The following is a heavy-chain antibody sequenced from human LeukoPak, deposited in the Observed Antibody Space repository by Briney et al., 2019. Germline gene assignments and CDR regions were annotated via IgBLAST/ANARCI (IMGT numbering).Heavy chain of an antibody. CDR2: IYPGDSGT. D-gene: IGHD2-2*01. CDR3: ARPYCSSTSCYAHFDY. Sequence: GESLKISCKGSGYSFTSYWIGWVRQMPGKGLEWMGIIYPGDSGTRYSPSFQGQVTISADKSISTAYLQWSSLKASDTAMYYCARPYCSSTSCYAHFDYWGQGTLVTVSS. J-gene: IGHJ4*02. CDR1: GYSFTSYW. V-gene: IGHV5-51*01.